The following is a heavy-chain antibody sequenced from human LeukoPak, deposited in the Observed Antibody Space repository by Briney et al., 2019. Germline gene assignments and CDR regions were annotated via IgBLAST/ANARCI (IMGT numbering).Heavy chain of an antibody. J-gene: IGHJ4*02. CDR2: IYYSGST. CDR3: ARAYGSGSWGSDY. CDR1: GGSFSGYY. V-gene: IGHV4-34*01. Sequence: PSETLSLTCAVYGGSFSGYYWSWIRQPPGKGLEWIGSIYYSGSTYYNPSLKSRVTISVDTSKNQFSLKLSSVTAADTAVYYCARAYGSGSWGSDYWGQGTLVTVSS. D-gene: IGHD3-10*01.